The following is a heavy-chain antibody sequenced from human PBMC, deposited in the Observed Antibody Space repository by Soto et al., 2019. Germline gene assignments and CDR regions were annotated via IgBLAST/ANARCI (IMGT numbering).Heavy chain of an antibody. V-gene: IGHV1-69*13. J-gene: IGHJ5*02. D-gene: IGHD3-3*01. CDR2: IIPIFGTA. CDR3: ARDHITIFGVVINWFDP. Sequence: SVKVSCKASGGTFSSYAISWVRQAPGQGLEWMGGIIPIFGTANYAQKFQGRVTITADESTSTAHMELSSLRSEDTAVYYCARDHITIFGVVINWFDPWGQGTLVIVSS. CDR1: GGTFSSYA.